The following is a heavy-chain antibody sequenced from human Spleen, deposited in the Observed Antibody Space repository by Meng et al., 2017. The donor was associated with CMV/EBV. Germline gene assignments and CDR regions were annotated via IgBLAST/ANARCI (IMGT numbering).Heavy chain of an antibody. Sequence: GGSLRLSCAASGFIFSGHWMAWVRQAPGKGLEWVANIKQDGSEKYYVDSVRGRFTISRDNAKNSLHLQMNSLRVEDTALYYCATTRDQYDFYSAFFWWGRGTLVTVSS. CDR1: GFIFSGHW. J-gene: IGHJ4*02. CDR3: ATTRDQYDFYSAFFW. D-gene: IGHD3-3*01. CDR2: IKQDGSEK. V-gene: IGHV3-7*01.